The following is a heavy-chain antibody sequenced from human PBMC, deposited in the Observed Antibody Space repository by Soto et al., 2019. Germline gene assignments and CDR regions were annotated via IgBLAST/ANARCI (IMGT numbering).Heavy chain of an antibody. D-gene: IGHD2-2*01. CDR2: ISSSGSTI. CDR1: GVSFSSYE. Sequence: WGSPRLSXAASGVSFSSYEMNWARQAPGKGLEWVSYISSSGSTIYYADSVKGRFTISRDNAKNSLYLQMNSLRAEDTAVYYCARVRWLSCSSTSCYGMDVWGQGTTVTVSS. V-gene: IGHV3-48*03. J-gene: IGHJ6*02. CDR3: ARVRWLSCSSTSCYGMDV.